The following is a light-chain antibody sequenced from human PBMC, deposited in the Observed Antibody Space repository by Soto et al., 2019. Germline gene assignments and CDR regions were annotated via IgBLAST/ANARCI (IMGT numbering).Light chain of an antibody. J-gene: IGKJ1*01. CDR2: GAS. CDR3: QKYGNSPRT. CDR1: RSVGSSY. V-gene: IGKV3-20*01. Sequence: DTLFTQSPRTPSLSPGERVTLSCRAIRSVGSSYLAWYQQKPGQAPSLLMYGASSRATGIPDRFSGSGSGTDFTLTISRLEPEDFEVYYCQKYGNSPRTFGQGTKV.